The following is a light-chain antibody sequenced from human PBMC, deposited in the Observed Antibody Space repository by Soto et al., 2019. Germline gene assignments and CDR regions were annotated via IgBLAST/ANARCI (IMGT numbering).Light chain of an antibody. J-gene: IGLJ1*01. CDR1: SSDVGGHEY. CDR2: EVT. CDR3: SSYTSTSVHYV. V-gene: IGLV2-14*01. Sequence: QSALTQPASLSASPGQSITISCTGSSSDVGGHEYVSWFQQKPGKAPKIVISEVTNRPSGVSTRFSGSKSGDTASLTISGLQPDDEAVYYCSSYTSTSVHYVFGDGTKVTVL.